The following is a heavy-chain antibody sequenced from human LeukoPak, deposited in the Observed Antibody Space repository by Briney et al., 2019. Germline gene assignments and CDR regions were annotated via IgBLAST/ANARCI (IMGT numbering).Heavy chain of an antibody. CDR1: GGSVSSGSYY. J-gene: IGHJ4*02. CDR3: ARGYYDSSGYYIDY. V-gene: IGHV4-61*01. Sequence: SETLSFTCTVSGGSVSSGSYYWSWIRQPPGKGLEWIGYIYYSGSTNYNPSLKSRVTISVDTSKNQFSLKLSSVTAADTAVYYCARGYYDSSGYYIDYWGQGTLVTVSS. D-gene: IGHD3-22*01. CDR2: IYYSGST.